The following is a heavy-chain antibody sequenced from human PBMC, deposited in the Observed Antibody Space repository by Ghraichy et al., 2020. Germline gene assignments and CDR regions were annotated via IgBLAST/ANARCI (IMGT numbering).Heavy chain of an antibody. CDR3: ARREKRCTNGVCYTYYFDY. D-gene: IGHD2-8*01. Sequence: GGSLRLSCAASGFTFSDYYMSWIRQAPGKGLEWVSYISSSGSTIYYADSVKGRFTISRDNAKNSLYLQMNSLRAEDTAVYYCARREKRCTNGVCYTYYFDYWGQGTLVTVSS. J-gene: IGHJ4*02. CDR2: ISSSGSTI. V-gene: IGHV3-11*01. CDR1: GFTFSDYY.